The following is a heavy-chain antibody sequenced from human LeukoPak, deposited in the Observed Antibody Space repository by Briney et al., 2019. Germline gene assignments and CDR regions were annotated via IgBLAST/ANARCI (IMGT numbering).Heavy chain of an antibody. V-gene: IGHV3-23*01. CDR1: GFTFDDYG. CDR3: AKVPYDSSGYYYFDY. CDR2: ISGSGGST. J-gene: IGHJ4*02. Sequence: HPGGSLRLSCAASGFTFDDYGMSWVRQAPGKGLEWVSAISGSGGSTYYADSVKGRFTISRDNSKNTLYLRMNSLRAEDTAVYYCAKVPYDSSGYYYFDYWGQGTLVTVSS. D-gene: IGHD3-22*01.